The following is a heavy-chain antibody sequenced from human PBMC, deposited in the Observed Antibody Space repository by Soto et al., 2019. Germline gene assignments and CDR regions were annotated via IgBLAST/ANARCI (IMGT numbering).Heavy chain of an antibody. CDR3: VQSRCGGDCLQSYSSHSYYGLDV. J-gene: IGHJ6*02. D-gene: IGHD2-21*02. V-gene: IGHV2-5*02. CDR2: IYWDDDK. Sequence: QITLKESGPPLVKPTQTLTLTCTFSGFSLSTIGVGVGWIRQPPGKALEWLALIYWDDDKRYSPSLKSRLTVTKDTSKNQVVLTMTNMAPVDTATYYCVQSRCGGDCLQSYSSHSYYGLDVWGQGTTVTVSS. CDR1: GFSLSTIGVG.